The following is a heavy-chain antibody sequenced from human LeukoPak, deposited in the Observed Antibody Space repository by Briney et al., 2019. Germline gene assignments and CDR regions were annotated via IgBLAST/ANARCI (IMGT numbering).Heavy chain of an antibody. Sequence: GGSLRLSCAASGFTFSSYGMHWVRQAPGKGLEWVAVISYDGSNKYYADSVKGRFTISRDNSKNTLYLQMNSLRAEDTAVYYCARSGYSYGHYYYYYMDVWGKGTTVTVSS. CDR3: ARSGYSYGHYYYYYMDV. J-gene: IGHJ6*03. D-gene: IGHD5-18*01. CDR1: GFTFSSYG. CDR2: ISYDGSNK. V-gene: IGHV3-30*03.